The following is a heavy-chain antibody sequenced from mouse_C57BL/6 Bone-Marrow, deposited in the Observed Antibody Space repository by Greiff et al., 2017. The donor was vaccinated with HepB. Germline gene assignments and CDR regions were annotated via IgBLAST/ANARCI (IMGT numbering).Heavy chain of an antibody. J-gene: IGHJ2*01. V-gene: IGHV1-82*01. CDR2: IYPGDGDT. CDR3: ARKGSFDY. CDR1: GYAFSSSW. D-gene: IGHD1-1*01. Sequence: VQGVESGPELVKPGASVKISCKASGYAFSSSWMNWVKQRPGKGLEWIGRIYPGDGDTNYNGKFKGKATLTADKSSSTAYMQLSSLTSEDSAVYFCARKGSFDYWGQGTTLTVSS.